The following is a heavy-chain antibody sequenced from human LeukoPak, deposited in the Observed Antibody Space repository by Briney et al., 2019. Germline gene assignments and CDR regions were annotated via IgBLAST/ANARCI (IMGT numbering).Heavy chain of an antibody. V-gene: IGHV3-21*01. D-gene: IGHD3-10*01. Sequence: PGGSLRLSCAASGFTFSSYSMNWVRQAPGKGLEWVSSISSSSSYIYYADSVKGRFTISRDNAKNSLYLQINSLRAEDTAVYYCARATYYYGSGSYFKDFYYYYGMDVWGQGTTVTVSS. CDR2: ISSSSSYI. CDR3: ARATYYYGSGSYFKDFYYYYGMDV. CDR1: GFTFSSYS. J-gene: IGHJ6*02.